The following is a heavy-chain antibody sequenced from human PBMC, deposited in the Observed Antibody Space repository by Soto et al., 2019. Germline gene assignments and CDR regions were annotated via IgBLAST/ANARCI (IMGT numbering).Heavy chain of an antibody. CDR1: GGSISSGGYY. V-gene: IGHV4-31*03. J-gene: IGHJ3*02. CDR3: ARDIWSCSGGSCYRRPFAGFDI. D-gene: IGHD2-15*01. CDR2: IYYSGST. Sequence: QVQLQESGPGLVKPSQTLCLTCTVSGGSISSGGYYWSWIRQHPGKGLEWIGYIYYSGSTYYNPSLKSRVTISVDTSKNQFSLKLSSVTAADTAVYYCARDIWSCSGGSCYRRPFAGFDIWGQGTMVTVSS.